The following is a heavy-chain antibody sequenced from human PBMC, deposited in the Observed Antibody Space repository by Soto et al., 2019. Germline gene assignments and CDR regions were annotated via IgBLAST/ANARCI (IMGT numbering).Heavy chain of an antibody. CDR3: ASQPELAGPGRMGIIEQ. D-gene: IGHD6-19*01. CDR2: ISYSGST. Sequence: PSETLSLTCTVSGGSISSYYWSWLRQPPGKGLEWIGYISYSGSTNYNPSLKSRVTISGDTSKNHFSLKLTSVTAVDAAVYFCASQPELAGPGRMGIIEQWGKGTLMTLCS. V-gene: IGHV4-59*08. CDR1: GGSISSYY. J-gene: IGHJ1*01.